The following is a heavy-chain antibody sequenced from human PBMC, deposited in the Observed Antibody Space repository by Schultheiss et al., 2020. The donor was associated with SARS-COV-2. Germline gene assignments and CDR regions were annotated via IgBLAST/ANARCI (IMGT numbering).Heavy chain of an antibody. CDR2: ISAYNGNT. Sequence: ASVKVSCKASGYTFTSYAMNWVRQAPGQGLEWMGWISAYNGNTNYAQKLQGRVTMTTDTSTSTAYMELRSLRSDDTAVYYCARDPFERRPSLDDWGQGTLVTVPS. CDR3: ARDPFERRPSLDD. V-gene: IGHV1-18*01. D-gene: IGHD3-16*01. CDR1: GYTFTSYA. J-gene: IGHJ4*02.